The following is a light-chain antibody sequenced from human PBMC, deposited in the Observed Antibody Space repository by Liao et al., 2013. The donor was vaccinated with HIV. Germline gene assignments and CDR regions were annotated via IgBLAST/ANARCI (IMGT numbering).Light chain of an antibody. CDR1: KLGDKY. V-gene: IGLV3-1*01. CDR3: QTWDVNAAYV. Sequence: SYELTQPPSVSVSPGQTASVTCSGDKLGDKYVSWYQQRPGQSPMLVIYEYTKRPSGIPERFSGSKSGITATLTITGTQAMDEADYYCQTWDVNAAYVFATGTKVTVL. J-gene: IGLJ1*01. CDR2: EYT.